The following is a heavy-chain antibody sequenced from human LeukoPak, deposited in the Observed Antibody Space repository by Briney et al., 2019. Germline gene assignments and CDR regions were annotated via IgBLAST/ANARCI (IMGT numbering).Heavy chain of an antibody. Sequence: PGGSLRLSCAAPGFTFSSYSMNWVRQAPGKGLEWVSSISSSSSYIYYADSVKGRFTISRDNAKNSLYLQMNSLRAEDTAVYYCAREDEDGYNPDYWGQGTLVTVSS. CDR1: GFTFSSYS. V-gene: IGHV3-21*01. CDR2: ISSSSSYI. D-gene: IGHD5-24*01. CDR3: AREDEDGYNPDY. J-gene: IGHJ4*02.